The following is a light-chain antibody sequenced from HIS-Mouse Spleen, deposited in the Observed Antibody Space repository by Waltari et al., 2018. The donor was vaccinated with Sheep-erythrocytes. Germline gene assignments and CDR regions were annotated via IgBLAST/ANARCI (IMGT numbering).Light chain of an antibody. J-gene: IGLJ3*02. V-gene: IGLV2-8*01. CDR3: SSYAGSNNWV. Sequence: QSALTQPPSASGSPGQSVTLSCTGTSSDVGGYDSVPWYQPHPGKAPKLMIYEVSKRPSGVPDRFSGSKSGNTASLTVSGLQAEDEADYYCSSYAGSNNWVFGGGTKLTVL. CDR1: SSDVGGYDS. CDR2: EVS.